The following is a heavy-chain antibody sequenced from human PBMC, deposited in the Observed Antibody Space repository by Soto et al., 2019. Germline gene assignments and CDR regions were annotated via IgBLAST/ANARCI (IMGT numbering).Heavy chain of an antibody. CDR3: ARGEVNYYDSSGYTPFDY. CDR2: ISSSSSYI. D-gene: IGHD3-22*01. J-gene: IGHJ4*02. Sequence: PGGSLRLSCAASGFTFTTYSMNWVRQAPGEGLEWVSSISSSSSYIHYANSVKGRFTISRDDAKNSLFLQMNSLRAEDTALYYCARGEVNYYDSSGYTPFDYWGQGTLVTVSS. CDR1: GFTFTTYS. V-gene: IGHV3-21*01.